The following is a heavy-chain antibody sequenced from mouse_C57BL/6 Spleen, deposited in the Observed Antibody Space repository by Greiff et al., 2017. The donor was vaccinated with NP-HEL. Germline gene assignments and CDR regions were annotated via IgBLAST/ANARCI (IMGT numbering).Heavy chain of an antibody. CDR3: AREGEDSGPWFAY. V-gene: IGHV5-4*01. CDR2: ISDGGSYT. Sequence: DVKLVESGGGLVKPGGSLKLSCAASGFTFSSYAMSWVRQTPEKRLEWVATISDGGSYTYYPDNVKGRFTISRDNAKNNLYLQMSHLKSEDTAMYYCAREGEDSGPWFAYWGQGTLVTVSA. CDR1: GFTFSSYA. J-gene: IGHJ3*01. D-gene: IGHD6-1*01.